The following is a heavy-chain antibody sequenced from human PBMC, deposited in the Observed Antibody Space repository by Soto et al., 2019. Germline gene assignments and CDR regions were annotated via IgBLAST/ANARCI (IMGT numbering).Heavy chain of an antibody. CDR3: GRGRRGHIGGYD. J-gene: IGHJ6*02. Sequence: ASVKVSCKASGYTFTGHYIHWVRQAPEQGPEWMGEIGPESGATRYAQKFQGRVTMTRDTSITTVYMELKNLSPDDTAVYYCGRGRRGHIGGYDWG. D-gene: IGHD1-26*01. CDR2: IGPESGAT. CDR1: GYTFTGHY. V-gene: IGHV1-2*02.